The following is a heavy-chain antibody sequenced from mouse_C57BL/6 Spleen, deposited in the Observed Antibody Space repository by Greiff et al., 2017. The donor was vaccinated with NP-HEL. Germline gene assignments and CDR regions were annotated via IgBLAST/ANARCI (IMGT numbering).Heavy chain of an antibody. CDR1: GYAFSSYW. Sequence: QVQLKESGAELVKPGASVKISCKASGYAFSSYWMNWVKQRPGKGLEWIGQIYPGDGDTNYNGKFKGKATLTADKSSSTAYMQLSSLTSEDSAVYFCARRGGTRYYFDYWGQGTTLTVSS. CDR3: ARRGGTRYYFDY. D-gene: IGHD4-1*01. V-gene: IGHV1-80*01. J-gene: IGHJ2*01. CDR2: IYPGDGDT.